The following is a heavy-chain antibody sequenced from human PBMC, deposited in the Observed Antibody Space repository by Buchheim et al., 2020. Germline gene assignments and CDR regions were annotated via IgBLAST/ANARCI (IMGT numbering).Heavy chain of an antibody. J-gene: IGHJ5*02. CDR1: GYTFTSYD. D-gene: IGHD2-8*02. V-gene: IGHV1-8*01. CDR3: ARGLSQYCTGGVCYRGWFDP. Sequence: QVQLVQSGAEVKKPGASVKVSCKASGYTFTSYDINWVRQATGQGLEWMGWMNPNSGNTGYAQKFQGRATMTRNTSISTAYMELSSLRSEDTAVYYGARGLSQYCTGGVCYRGWFDPWGQGTL. CDR2: MNPNSGNT.